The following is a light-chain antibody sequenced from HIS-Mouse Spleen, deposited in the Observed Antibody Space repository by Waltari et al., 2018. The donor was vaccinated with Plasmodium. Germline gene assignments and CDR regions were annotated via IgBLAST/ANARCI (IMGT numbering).Light chain of an antibody. CDR3: CPYAGSYTYV. Sequence: QSALTQPRSVSGSPGQSVTISCTGTSSDVGGYNYVSWYQQHQGQAPQLMIYDVRKRPPGVPHRFSGSKPRNTPSLTSSAFQAEDQADYYCCPYAGSYTYVGRTGTKVTVL. CDR2: DVR. J-gene: IGLJ1*01. V-gene: IGLV2-11*01. CDR1: SSDVGGYNY.